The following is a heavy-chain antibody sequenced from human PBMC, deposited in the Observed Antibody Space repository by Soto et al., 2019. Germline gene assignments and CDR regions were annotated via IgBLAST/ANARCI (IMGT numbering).Heavy chain of an antibody. J-gene: IGHJ4*02. CDR1: GFTFSSYG. V-gene: IGHV3-33*06. CDR2: ICDDGSNK. Sequence: GGSLRLSCAASGFTFSSYGMHWVRQAPGKELEWVAVICDDGSNKYYADSVKGRFTISRDNSRNTLYLQMNSLRAGDSAKYYCAKEGTSGLYYFDYWGPGTLVTVSS. CDR3: AKEGTSGLYYFDY. D-gene: IGHD6-19*01.